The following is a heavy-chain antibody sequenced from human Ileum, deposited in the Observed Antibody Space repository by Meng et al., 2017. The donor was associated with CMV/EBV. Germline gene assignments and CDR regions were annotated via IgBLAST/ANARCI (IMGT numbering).Heavy chain of an antibody. V-gene: IGHV3-23*01. CDR1: GFTFSNCA. D-gene: IGHD3-9*01. CDR2: ITTSGGGR. CDR3: AKSTPDHFDYYFGA. J-gene: IGHJ5*02. Sequence: GESLKISCAASGFTFSNCAMTWVRQAPGKRLEWVSAITTSGGGRYYAASVKGRFTISRDNSQNTLYLQMNSLGADDTAIYYCAKSTPDHFDYYFGARAQGSLVTVSS.